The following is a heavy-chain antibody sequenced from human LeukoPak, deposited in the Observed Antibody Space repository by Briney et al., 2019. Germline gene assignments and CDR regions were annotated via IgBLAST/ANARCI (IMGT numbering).Heavy chain of an antibody. J-gene: IGHJ3*02. CDR2: ISYDGSNK. CDR3: ARYYDFWSGYFYRADLGAFDI. V-gene: IGHV3-30-3*01. D-gene: IGHD3-3*01. Sequence: GGSLRLSCAASGFTFSSYAMHWVRQAPGKGLEWVAVISYDGSNKYYADSVKGRFTISRDNSKNTLYLQMNSLRAEDTAVYYCARYYDFWSGYFYRADLGAFDIWGQGTMVTVSS. CDR1: GFTFSSYA.